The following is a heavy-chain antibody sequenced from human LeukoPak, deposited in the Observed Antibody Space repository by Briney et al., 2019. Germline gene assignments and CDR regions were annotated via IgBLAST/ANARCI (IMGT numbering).Heavy chain of an antibody. CDR3: ASLPGPGGPIDY. Sequence: ASVKVSCKASEYTLTAYYLHWVRQAPGQGLEWMGWINPNSGGTNYAQKFQGRVTMTRDTSISTAYMELSRLRSDDTAVYYCASLPGPGGPIDYWGQGTLVTVSS. CDR2: INPNSGGT. V-gene: IGHV1-2*02. D-gene: IGHD3-16*01. CDR1: EYTLTAYY. J-gene: IGHJ4*02.